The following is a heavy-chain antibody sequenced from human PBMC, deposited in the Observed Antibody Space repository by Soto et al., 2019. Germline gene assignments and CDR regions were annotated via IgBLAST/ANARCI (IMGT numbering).Heavy chain of an antibody. CDR1: GYTFTTSG. D-gene: IGHD1-26*01. J-gene: IGHJ6*02. CDR2: ISTYNGDT. CDR3: ARQGSWPYYYYGLDV. Sequence: QVQLVQSGPEVKKPGASVKVSCEASGYTFTTSGISWVRQAPGQGLEWMGWISTYNGDTNSAQKFQGRVTMTADTSTGTVYMELMSLKSDDTAVYYCARQGSWPYYYYGLDVWGQRTTVTVSS. V-gene: IGHV1-18*01.